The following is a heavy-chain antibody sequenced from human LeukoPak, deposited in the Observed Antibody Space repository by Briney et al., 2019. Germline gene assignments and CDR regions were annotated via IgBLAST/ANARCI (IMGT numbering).Heavy chain of an antibody. Sequence: PSETLSLTCTVSGGSISSTSYYWSWIRQPAGKGLEWIGRIYTSGSTNYNPSLKSRVTISVDTSKNQFSLKLSSVTAADTAVYHCARLEMATISFDYWGQGTLVTVSS. CDR1: GGSISSTSYY. D-gene: IGHD5-24*01. CDR3: ARLEMATISFDY. J-gene: IGHJ4*02. V-gene: IGHV4-61*02. CDR2: IYTSGST.